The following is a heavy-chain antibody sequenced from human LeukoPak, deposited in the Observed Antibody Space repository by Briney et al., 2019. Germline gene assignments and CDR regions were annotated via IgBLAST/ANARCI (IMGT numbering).Heavy chain of an antibody. CDR3: ARQLRRNWPPHAFDI. Sequence: SETLSLTCTVAGGSITSDSCYWGWIRQPPGKGLEWIGSFYNTGTTYYNPSLKSRVTISVDTSKNQFSLKLISVTAADTAMYYCARQLRRNWPPHAFDIWGQGTMLTVSS. V-gene: IGHV4-39*01. CDR1: GGSITSDSCY. D-gene: IGHD1-1*01. J-gene: IGHJ3*02. CDR2: FYNTGTT.